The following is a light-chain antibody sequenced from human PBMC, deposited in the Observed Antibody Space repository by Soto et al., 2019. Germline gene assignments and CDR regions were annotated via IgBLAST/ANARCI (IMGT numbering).Light chain of an antibody. CDR3: QSYDSSLGGSGV. V-gene: IGLV1-40*01. CDR2: GNS. Sequence: QSVLTQPPSVSGAPGQRVTISCTGSSSNIGAGYDVHWYQQLPGTAPKLLIYGNSNRPSGVPDRFSGSKSGTAASLAITGLHAEDEADYYGQSYDSSLGGSGVFGTGTKVTVL. CDR1: SSNIGAGYD. J-gene: IGLJ1*01.